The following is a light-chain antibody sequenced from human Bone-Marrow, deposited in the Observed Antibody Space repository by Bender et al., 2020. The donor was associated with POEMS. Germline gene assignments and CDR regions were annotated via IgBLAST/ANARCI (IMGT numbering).Light chain of an antibody. CDR3: SSYTSSSTI. CDR1: SSDVGGYNY. V-gene: IGLV2-14*03. CDR2: DVT. J-gene: IGLJ1*01. Sequence: QSALTQPRSVSGSPGQSITLSCTGTSSDVGGYNYVSWYQQHPGKAPKLMIYDVTNRPSGVSNRFSGSKSGNTASLTISGLQAEDEADYYCSSYTSSSTIFGTGTEVTVL.